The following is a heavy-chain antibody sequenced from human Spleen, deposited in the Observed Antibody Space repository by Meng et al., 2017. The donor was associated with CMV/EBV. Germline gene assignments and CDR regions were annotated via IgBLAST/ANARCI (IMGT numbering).Heavy chain of an antibody. CDR3: ARGGTIFGVVTQRRFDP. V-gene: IGHV4-59*01. J-gene: IGHJ5*02. CDR2: ISYSGNT. CDR1: GGSINSDY. Sequence: GSLRLSCTVSGGSINSDYWSWIRQPPGKGLEWIGYISYSGNTNYNPSLKSRVTISVDMSKNQFSLKMSPVTAADTAVYYCARGGTIFGVVTQRRFDPWGQGTLVTVSS. D-gene: IGHD3-3*01.